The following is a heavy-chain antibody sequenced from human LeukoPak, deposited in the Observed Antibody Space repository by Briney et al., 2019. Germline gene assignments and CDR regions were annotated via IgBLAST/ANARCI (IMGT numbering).Heavy chain of an antibody. J-gene: IGHJ4*02. CDR2: IYENGGTT. V-gene: IGHV3-23*01. Sequence: GSLRLSCVGSGFTFRSHAMSWVRQAPEKGLEFVSGIYENGGTTYYADSVKGRFSISRDNSKNTLYLQMDSLRGEDTAVYYCAKDFRIGYSAHFDYWGQGALVTVSS. CDR3: AKDFRIGYSAHFDY. D-gene: IGHD2-21*01. CDR1: GFTFRSHA.